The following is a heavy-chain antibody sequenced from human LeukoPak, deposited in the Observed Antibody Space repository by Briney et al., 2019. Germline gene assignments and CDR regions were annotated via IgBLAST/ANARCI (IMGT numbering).Heavy chain of an antibody. CDR2: ISYNGNDK. CDR1: GFTFSDYG. D-gene: IGHD1-26*01. V-gene: IGHV3-30*18. CDR3: AKDSGGGNYIAEEDY. Sequence: GRSLRLSCAASGFTFSDYGVHWVRQAPGKGLEWVAVISYNGNDKYYGDSVKGRFTISRDNSKNTMYLQMNSLRVEDTAVYYCAKDSGGGNYIAEEDYWGQGTLVTVSS. J-gene: IGHJ4*02.